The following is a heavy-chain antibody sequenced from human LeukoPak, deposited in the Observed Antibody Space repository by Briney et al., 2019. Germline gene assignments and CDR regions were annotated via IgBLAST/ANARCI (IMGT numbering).Heavy chain of an antibody. CDR3: ATDYGDYEPIDY. CDR2: ISFDGTNK. V-gene: IGHV3-30*04. D-gene: IGHD4-17*01. CDR1: GVTLSNYA. Sequence: GGSLRLSCTASGVTLSNYAVHWVRRPPCRGLEWVAVISFDGTNKYYGDSVEGRFSVSRDNSKNILYLQMNSLRPDDTAIYYCATDYGDYEPIDYWGQGTLVTVSS. J-gene: IGHJ4*02.